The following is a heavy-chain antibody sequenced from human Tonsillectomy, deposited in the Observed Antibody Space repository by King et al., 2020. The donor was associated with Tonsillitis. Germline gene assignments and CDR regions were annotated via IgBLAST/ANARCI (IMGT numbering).Heavy chain of an antibody. Sequence: VQLVESGGGVVQPGRSLRLSCAASGFTFRSYGMHWVRQAPGKGLEWVALISYDGSNKYYADSVKGRITISRDNSKNTLYLQMNRLRPEDTAVYYCAKELGPQGRYFDWPPGYWGQGTLVTVSS. D-gene: IGHD3-9*01. CDR1: GFTFRSYG. V-gene: IGHV3-30*18. CDR3: AKELGPQGRYFDWPPGY. CDR2: ISYDGSNK. J-gene: IGHJ4*02.